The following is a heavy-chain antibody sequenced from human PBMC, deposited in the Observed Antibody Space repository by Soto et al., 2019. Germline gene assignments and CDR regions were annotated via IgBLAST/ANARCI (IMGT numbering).Heavy chain of an antibody. CDR3: ERRVVISSGAPYDN. Sequence: GESLKISCKGSGYSFACYWIAWVRQKPGKGLEWMGSIDPGDSYTNYSPSFQGHVTISADKSISTAYLQWSSLKASDTAMYYCERRVVISSGAPYDNWGQGTMVTVSS. CDR1: GYSFACYW. J-gene: IGHJ4*02. V-gene: IGHV5-10-1*01. CDR2: IDPGDSYT. D-gene: IGHD6-25*01.